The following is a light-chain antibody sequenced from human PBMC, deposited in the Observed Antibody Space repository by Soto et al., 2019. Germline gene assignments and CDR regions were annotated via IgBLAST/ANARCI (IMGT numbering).Light chain of an antibody. CDR3: AAWDDSLSGHYV. CDR2: SNN. J-gene: IGLJ1*01. CDR1: SSNIGSNY. Sequence: QSVLTQPPSASGTPGQRVTISCSGSSSNIGSNYVYWYQQLPGTAPKLLIYSNNQRPSGVPDRFSGSKSGTSASLAISGLRSEDEAGYYCAAWDDSLSGHYVFGTGTKVTVL. V-gene: IGLV1-47*02.